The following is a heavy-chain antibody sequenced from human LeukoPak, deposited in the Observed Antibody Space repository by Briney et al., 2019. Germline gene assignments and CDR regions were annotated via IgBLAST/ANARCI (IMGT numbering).Heavy chain of an antibody. CDR2: IPYDGNNK. CDR1: GFTFSGYA. V-gene: IGHV3-30-3*01. D-gene: IGHD6-13*01. CDR3: ARDTYSSSWNPLGY. Sequence: PGGSLRLSCAASGFTFSGYAMHWVRQAPGKGLERVAVIPYDGNNKYYADSVKGRFTISRDNSINTLYLQMNSLRAEDTAVYYCARDTYSSSWNPLGYWGQGTLVTVSS. J-gene: IGHJ4*02.